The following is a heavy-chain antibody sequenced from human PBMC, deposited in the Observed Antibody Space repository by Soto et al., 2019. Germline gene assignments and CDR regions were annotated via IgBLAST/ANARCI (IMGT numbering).Heavy chain of an antibody. CDR1: GFTFSDYY. D-gene: IGHD3-22*01. J-gene: IGHJ1*01. CDR2: ISSSGSTI. CDR3: ARELNYYDRSGYSWAEYFEH. V-gene: IGHV3-11*01. Sequence: GGSLRLSCAASGFTFSDYYMSWIRQAPGKGLEWVSYISSSGSTIYYADSVKGRFTISRDNAKNSLYLQMNSLRAEDTAVYYCARELNYYDRSGYSWAEYFEHWGQGTLVTVSS.